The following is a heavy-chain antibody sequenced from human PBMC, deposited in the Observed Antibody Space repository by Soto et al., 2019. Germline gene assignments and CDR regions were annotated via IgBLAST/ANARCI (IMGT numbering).Heavy chain of an antibody. CDR1: GFTFSRSA. CDR2: ISTSGDST. J-gene: IGHJ4*02. Sequence: GGPLRLSCAVSGFTFSRSAMSWVRQAPGKGLEWVSGISTSGDSTYYTDSVKGRFTISRDNSKNTLYLQMSSLRAEDTAVYYCENRWCEGRYYQYYFDYWGQGTLVTVSS. V-gene: IGHV3-23*01. D-gene: IGHD1-26*01. CDR3: ENRWCEGRYYQYYFDY.